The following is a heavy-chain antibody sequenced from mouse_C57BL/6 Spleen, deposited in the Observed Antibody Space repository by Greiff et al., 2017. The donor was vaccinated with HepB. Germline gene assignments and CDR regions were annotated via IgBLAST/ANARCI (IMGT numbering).Heavy chain of an antibody. Sequence: VQLQQSGTVLARPGASVKMSCKTSGYTFTSYWMHWVKQRPGQGLEWIGAIYPGNSDTSYNQKFKGKAKLTAVTSASTAYMELSSLTNEDSAVYYCTSEDSDGYDFAYWGQGTLVTVSA. J-gene: IGHJ3*01. CDR3: TSEDSDGYDFAY. CDR1: GYTFTSYW. V-gene: IGHV1-5*01. CDR2: IYPGNSDT. D-gene: IGHD2-2*01.